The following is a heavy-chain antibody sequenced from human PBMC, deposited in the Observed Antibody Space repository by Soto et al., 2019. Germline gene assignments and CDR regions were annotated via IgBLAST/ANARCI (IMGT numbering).Heavy chain of an antibody. Sequence: GGSLRPSCAASGFTFSSYAMHWVRQAPGKGLEWVAVISYDGSNKYYADSVKGRFTISRDNSKNTLYLQMNSLRAEDTAVYYCARCNGPYYYYYGMDVWGQGTTVTVSS. CDR2: ISYDGSNK. D-gene: IGHD2-8*01. J-gene: IGHJ6*02. V-gene: IGHV3-30-3*01. CDR3: ARCNGPYYYYYGMDV. CDR1: GFTFSSYA.